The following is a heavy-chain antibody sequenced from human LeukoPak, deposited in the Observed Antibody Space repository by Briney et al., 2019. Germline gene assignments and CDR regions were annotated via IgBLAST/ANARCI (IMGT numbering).Heavy chain of an antibody. V-gene: IGHV3-48*03. CDR3: ARVGHLDV. CDR1: GFTFSSYE. CDR2: ISSSGSVI. Sequence: GGSLILSCAASGFTFSSYEMNWVRQAPGKGLDWVSHISSSGSVIYYADSVKGRFTISRDNAKNSLYLQMNSLRPEDTAVYYCARVGHLDVWGKGTTVTVSS. J-gene: IGHJ6*04.